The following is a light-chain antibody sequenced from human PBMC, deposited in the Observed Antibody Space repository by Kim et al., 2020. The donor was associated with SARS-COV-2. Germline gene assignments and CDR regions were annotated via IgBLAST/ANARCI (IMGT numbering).Light chain of an antibody. CDR1: SLRSYY. J-gene: IGLJ2*01. V-gene: IGLV3-19*01. CDR3: NSRDSSGPVV. Sequence: VALGQTGRITCQGDSLRSYYASWYQQKPGQAPVLVIYGKNNRPSGIPDRFSGSSAGNTASLTITGAQAEDEADYYCNSRDSSGPVVFGGGTKLTVL. CDR2: GKN.